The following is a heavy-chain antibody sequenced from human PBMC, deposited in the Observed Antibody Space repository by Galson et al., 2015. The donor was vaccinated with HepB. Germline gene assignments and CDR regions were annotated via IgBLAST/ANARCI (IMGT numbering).Heavy chain of an antibody. V-gene: IGHV3-7*03. CDR3: ARLRVTRVRGLVGVYFDL. Sequence: SLRLSCAASGSIFSSNWMSWVRRAPGKGLEWVANINQDGTEKYYVDAVKGRFTISRDNARDSLYLQLNSLRDSDTAIYYCARLRVTRVRGLVGVYFDLWGQGTLVPVTS. CDR1: GSIFSSNW. CDR2: INQDGTEK. D-gene: IGHD3-10*01. J-gene: IGHJ4*02.